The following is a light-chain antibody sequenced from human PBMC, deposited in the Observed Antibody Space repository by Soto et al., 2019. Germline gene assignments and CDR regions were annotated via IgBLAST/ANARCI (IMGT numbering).Light chain of an antibody. CDR3: QQRKT. J-gene: IGKJ1*01. Sequence: DIQMTQSPSSLSASVGDRVTITCRASQSISSYLNWYQQKPGKAPKLLIYAASSLQSGVPSRFSGSGSGTDFTLNISSLQPEDFATYYCQQRKTFGQGTKVEIK. CDR1: QSISSY. CDR2: AAS. V-gene: IGKV1-39*01.